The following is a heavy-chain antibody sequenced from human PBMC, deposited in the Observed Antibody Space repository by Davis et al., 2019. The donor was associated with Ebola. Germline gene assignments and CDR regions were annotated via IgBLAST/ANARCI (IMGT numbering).Heavy chain of an antibody. D-gene: IGHD6-6*01. CDR3: ARSRAALDY. J-gene: IGHJ4*02. CDR1: GFTFSSYW. CDR2: IKQDGSEK. Sequence: GESLKISCAASGFTFSSYWMSWVRQAPGKGLEWVANIKQDGSEKYYVDSVKGRFTISRDNAKNSLYLQMNSLRAEDTAVYYCARSRAALDYWGQGTLVTVSS. V-gene: IGHV3-7*01.